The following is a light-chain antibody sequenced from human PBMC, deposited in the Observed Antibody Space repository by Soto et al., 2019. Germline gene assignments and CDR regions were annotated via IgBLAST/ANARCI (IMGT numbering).Light chain of an antibody. CDR1: TGAVTSGNY. CDR3: LLYYGGAHLV. CDR2: TTD. J-gene: IGLJ3*02. Sequence: QTVVTQEPSLTVSPGGTVTLTCASSTGAVTSGNYPSWFQQKPGQAPRTLIYTTDDKHTWTPARFSGSLLGGKAALTLSGVQPEDEAEYYCLLYYGGAHLVFGGGTQLTVL. V-gene: IGLV7-43*01.